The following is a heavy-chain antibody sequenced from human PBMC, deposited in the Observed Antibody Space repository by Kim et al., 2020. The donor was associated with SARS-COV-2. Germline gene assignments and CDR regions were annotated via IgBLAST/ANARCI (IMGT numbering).Heavy chain of an antibody. J-gene: IGHJ2*01. V-gene: IGHV4-31*03. D-gene: IGHD2-2*01. CDR2: IYYSGST. CDR3: ARVGQDIVVVPAARYFDL. Sequence: SETLSLTCTVSGGSISSGGYYWSWIRQHPGKGLEWIGYIYYSGSTYYNPSLKSRVTISVDTSKNQFSLKLSSVTAADTAVYYCARVGQDIVVVPAARYFDLWGRGTLVTVSS. CDR1: GGSISSGGYY.